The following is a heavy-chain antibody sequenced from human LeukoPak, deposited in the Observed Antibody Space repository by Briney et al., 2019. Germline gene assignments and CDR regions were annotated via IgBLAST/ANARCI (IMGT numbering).Heavy chain of an antibody. CDR1: GFSFSTHS. J-gene: IGHJ3*02. D-gene: IGHD5-24*01. CDR2: IKQDGSVI. V-gene: IGHV3-7*01. CDR3: AGDEGWTFDI. Sequence: SGGSLRLSCAASGFSFSTHSMSWFRQAPGKGLEWVALIKQDGSVIHYVDSVKGRFTISRDNAKNSLSLQMNSLRADDTAVYYCAGDEGWTFDIWGQGTKVTVSS.